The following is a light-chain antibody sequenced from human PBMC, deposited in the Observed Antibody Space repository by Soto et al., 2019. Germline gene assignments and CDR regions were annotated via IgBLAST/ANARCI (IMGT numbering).Light chain of an antibody. CDR3: SSYTISSTLMV. Sequence: QSALTQPASVSGSPGQSITISCTGTSSDVGGYNYVSWYQQHPGKAPKLMIYDVSNRPSGVSNRFSGSKSGNTASLTISGLQAEDYADYYCSSYTISSTLMVFGGGTKVTVL. CDR2: DVS. V-gene: IGLV2-14*01. CDR1: SSDVGGYNY. J-gene: IGLJ2*01.